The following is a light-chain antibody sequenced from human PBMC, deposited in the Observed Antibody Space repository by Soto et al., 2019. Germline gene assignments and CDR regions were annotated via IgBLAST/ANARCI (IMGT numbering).Light chain of an antibody. CDR2: GNS. J-gene: IGLJ3*02. CDR1: SSNLGAGYD. Sequence: QSVLTQPPSVSGAPGQRITISCTGTSSNLGAGYDVHWYQQLPGTAPKLLIYGNSNRPSRVPDRLSGSKSGTTASLAITGLQDEDDADYYFQSYDSSLRRVFGGGTKLTVL. CDR3: QSYDSSLRRV. V-gene: IGLV1-40*01.